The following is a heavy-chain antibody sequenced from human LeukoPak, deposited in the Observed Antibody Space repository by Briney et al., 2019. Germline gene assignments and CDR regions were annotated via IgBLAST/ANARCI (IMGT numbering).Heavy chain of an antibody. CDR2: INPNSGGT. CDR3: ARGFMITFGGVIVIFRD. Sequence: GASVKVSCKASVYTFTGYYMHWVRQAPGQGLEWMGWINPNSGGTNYAQKFQGRVTMTRDTSVSTAYMELSRLRSDDTAVYYCARGFMITFGGVIVIFRDWGQGTLVTVSS. CDR1: VYTFTGYY. V-gene: IGHV1-2*02. J-gene: IGHJ4*02. D-gene: IGHD3-16*02.